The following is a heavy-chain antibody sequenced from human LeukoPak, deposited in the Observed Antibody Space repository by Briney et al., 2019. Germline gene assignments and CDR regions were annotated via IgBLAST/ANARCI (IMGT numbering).Heavy chain of an antibody. Sequence: GGSLRLSCAASGFTFDNYGMSWVRQAPGKGLEWVAVISYDGSNKYYADSVKGRFTISRDNSKNTLYLQMNSLRAEDTAVYYCARGSGSYLGFDYWGQGTLVTVSS. J-gene: IGHJ4*02. CDR3: ARGSGSYLGFDY. CDR2: ISYDGSNK. CDR1: GFTFDNYG. D-gene: IGHD3-10*01. V-gene: IGHV3-30*03.